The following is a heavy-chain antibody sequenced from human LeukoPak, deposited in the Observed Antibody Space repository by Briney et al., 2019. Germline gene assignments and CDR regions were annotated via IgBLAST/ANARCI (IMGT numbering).Heavy chain of an antibody. CDR1: GFTFSSYA. Sequence: GGSLRLSCAASGFTFSSYAVSWVRQAPGKGLEWISAISDSGDTTYYADSVKGRFTISRDNSNHTLSLQMNSLRVEDTAIYYCVKDIQLSTWGLGTMVTVSS. V-gene: IGHV3-23*01. D-gene: IGHD5-24*01. CDR3: VKDIQLST. CDR2: ISDSGDTT. J-gene: IGHJ3*01.